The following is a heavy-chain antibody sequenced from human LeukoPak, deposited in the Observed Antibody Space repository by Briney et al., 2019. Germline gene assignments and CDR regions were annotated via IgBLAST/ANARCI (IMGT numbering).Heavy chain of an antibody. J-gene: IGHJ6*02. CDR2: IYSSGST. CDR3: ARGLGTYDILTGPRGYGMDV. V-gene: IGHV4-4*07. Sequence: SETLSLTCTVSGGSISSYYWSWIRQPAGKALEWIGRIYSSGSTNYNPSLKSRVTMSVDTSKNQFSLKLSSVTAADTAVYYCARGLGTYDILTGPRGYGMDVWGQGTTVTVSS. CDR1: GGSISSYY. D-gene: IGHD3-9*01.